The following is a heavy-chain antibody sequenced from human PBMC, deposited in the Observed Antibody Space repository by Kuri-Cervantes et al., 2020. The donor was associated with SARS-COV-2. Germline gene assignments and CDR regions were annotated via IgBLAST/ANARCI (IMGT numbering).Heavy chain of an antibody. V-gene: IGHV1-8*02. D-gene: IGHD3-9*01. Sequence: ASVKVSCKVSGGTFSSYALSWVRQASGQGLEWMGWMNPDTGNAGYAQKFQGRVTMTRITSISTAYMELSSLRSEDTAVYYCARSRGGYYDILTGYPIGDYCMDVWGKGTTVTVSS. CDR1: GGTFSSYA. CDR2: MNPDTGNA. CDR3: ARSRGGYYDILTGYPIGDYCMDV. J-gene: IGHJ6*03.